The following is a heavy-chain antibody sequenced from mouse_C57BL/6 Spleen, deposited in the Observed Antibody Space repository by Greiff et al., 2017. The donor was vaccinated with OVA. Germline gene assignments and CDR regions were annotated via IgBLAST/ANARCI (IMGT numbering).Heavy chain of an antibody. CDR3: ARSRLLAYFDY. V-gene: IGHV1-26*01. CDR2: INPNNGGT. D-gene: IGHD1-1*01. J-gene: IGHJ2*01. CDR1: GYTFTDYY. Sequence: EVQLQQSGPELVKPGASVKISCKASGYTFTDYYMNWVKQSHGKSLEWIGDINPNNGGTSYNQKFKGKATLTVDKSSSTAYMELRSLTSEDSAVYYCARSRLLAYFDYWGQGTTLTVSS.